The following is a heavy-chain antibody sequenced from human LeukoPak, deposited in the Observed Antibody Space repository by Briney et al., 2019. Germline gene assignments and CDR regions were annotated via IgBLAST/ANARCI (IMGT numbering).Heavy chain of an antibody. J-gene: IGHJ6*03. D-gene: IGHD2-2*01. Sequence: PSETLSLTCTVSGGSISSHHWSWFRQPAGKGLECIRRIYTSGRINYNPSLESRVTMSVDTSQNQFSLKLNSVTAADTAVYYCARDELIPAVPPYYYMDVWGKGTTVTVSS. CDR2: IYTSGRI. CDR3: ARDELIPAVPPYYYMDV. CDR1: GGSISSHH. V-gene: IGHV4-4*07.